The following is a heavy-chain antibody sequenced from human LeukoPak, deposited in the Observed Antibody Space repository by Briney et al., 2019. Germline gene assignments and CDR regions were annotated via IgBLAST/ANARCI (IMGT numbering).Heavy chain of an antibody. CDR1: GGSFSGYY. V-gene: IGHV4-34*01. J-gene: IGHJ4*02. Sequence: SETLSLTCAVYGGSFSGYYWSWIRQPPGKGLEWIGEINHSGSTNYNPSLKSRVTISVDTSKNQFSLKLSSVTAADTAVYYCARHYADCTNGVCYNPLTDYWGQGTLVTVSS. CDR2: INHSGST. D-gene: IGHD2-8*01. CDR3: ARHYADCTNGVCYNPLTDY.